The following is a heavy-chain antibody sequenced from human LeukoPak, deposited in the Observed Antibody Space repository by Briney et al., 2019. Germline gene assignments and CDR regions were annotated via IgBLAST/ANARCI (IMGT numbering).Heavy chain of an antibody. V-gene: IGHV1-8*01. CDR1: GYTFTSYD. Sequence: ASVKVSCKSSGYTFTSYDINWVRQATGQGLEWMGWMNPNSGNTGYAQKFQGRVTTTRNTSMSTAYMELSSLRSEDTAVYYCARYCSGGSWVGYYYYYMDVWGKGTTVTVSS. CDR2: MNPNSGNT. CDR3: ARYCSGGSWVGYYYYYMDV. J-gene: IGHJ6*03. D-gene: IGHD2-15*01.